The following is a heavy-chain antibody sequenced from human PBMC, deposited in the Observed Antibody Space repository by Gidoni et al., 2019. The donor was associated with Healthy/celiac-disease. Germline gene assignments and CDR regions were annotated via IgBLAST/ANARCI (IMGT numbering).Heavy chain of an antibody. Sequence: QVQLVQSGAEVKQPGASVKVSCKGSGYTFTSYGISWVRQAPGQGREWVGWHSAYNGNTNYAQKLQGRVTMTTDTSTSTAYMELMSLRSDDTAVYYCARAGSSGWSYYFDYWGQGTLVTVSS. CDR1: GYTFTSYG. CDR3: ARAGSSGWSYYFDY. J-gene: IGHJ4*02. V-gene: IGHV1-18*01. CDR2: HSAYNGNT. D-gene: IGHD6-19*01.